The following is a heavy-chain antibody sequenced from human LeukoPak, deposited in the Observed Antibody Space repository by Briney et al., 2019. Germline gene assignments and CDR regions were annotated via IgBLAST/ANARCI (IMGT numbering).Heavy chain of an antibody. CDR3: ARDPFGEYAFDI. V-gene: IGHV4-61*02. CDR2: IYTSGGT. CDR1: GGSISSGSYY. Sequence: SETLSLTCTVSGGSISSGSYYWSWIRQPAGKGLEWIGRIYTSGGTNYNPSLKSRVTISIDTSKNQFSLKLSSVTAADTAVYYCARDPFGEYAFDIWGQGTMVTVSS. D-gene: IGHD3-10*01. J-gene: IGHJ3*02.